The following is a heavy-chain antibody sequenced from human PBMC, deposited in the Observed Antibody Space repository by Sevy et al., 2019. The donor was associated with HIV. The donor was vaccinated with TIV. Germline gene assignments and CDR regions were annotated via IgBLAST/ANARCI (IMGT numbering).Heavy chain of an antibody. CDR3: AIPNDY. V-gene: IGHV3-15*07. Sequence: GGSLRLSCAASGFTFSNAWMNWVRQAPGKGLEWVGRIKSKTDGGTTDYAAPVKGRFTISRDNAKNSLFLQMNSLRAEDTAVYYCAIPNDYCGQGTLVTVSS. CDR1: GFTFSNAW. CDR2: IKSKTDGGTT. J-gene: IGHJ4*02.